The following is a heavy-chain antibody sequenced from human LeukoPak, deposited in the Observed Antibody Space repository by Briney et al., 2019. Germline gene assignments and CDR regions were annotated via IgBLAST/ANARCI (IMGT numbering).Heavy chain of an antibody. CDR2: ISGSGGST. V-gene: IGHV3-23*01. D-gene: IGHD6-6*01. CDR1: GFTFSSYA. J-gene: IGHJ4*02. Sequence: GWSLRLSCAASGFTFSSYAMSWVRQAPGKGLEWVSGISGSGGSTYYAESVKGRFTISRDNSKNTLYLQMNSLRAEDTAVYYCAKVHQPMSSSGALDYWGQGTLVTVSS. CDR3: AKVHQPMSSSGALDY.